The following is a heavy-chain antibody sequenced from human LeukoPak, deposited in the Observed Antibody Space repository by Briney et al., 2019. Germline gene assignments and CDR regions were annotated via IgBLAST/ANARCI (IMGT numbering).Heavy chain of an antibody. CDR2: INPSDGSTSYSGGST. Sequence: ASVKVSRKASGYSFTSYYMHWVRQAPGQGLEWIGIINPSDGSTSYSGGSTSYAQKFQGRVTMTRDTSTNTVYMEMSSLRSEDTAVYYCARSESVVVVPAAMRGYNWFDPWGQGTLVTVSS. CDR3: ARSESVVVVPAAMRGYNWFDP. CDR1: GYSFTSYY. J-gene: IGHJ5*02. D-gene: IGHD2-2*01. V-gene: IGHV1-46*01.